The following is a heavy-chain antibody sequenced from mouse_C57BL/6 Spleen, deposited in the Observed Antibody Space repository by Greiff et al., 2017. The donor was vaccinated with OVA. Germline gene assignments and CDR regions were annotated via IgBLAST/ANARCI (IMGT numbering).Heavy chain of an antibody. Sequence: VQLKESGAELVRPGASVKLSCKASGYTFTDYEMHWVKQTPVHGLEWIGAIDPETGGTAYNQKFKGKAILTADKSSSTAYMELRSLTSEDSAVYYCTRNYEYDEGYYARDDWGQGTSVTVSS. CDR3: TRNYEYDEGYYARDD. J-gene: IGHJ4*01. V-gene: IGHV1-15*01. D-gene: IGHD2-4*01. CDR1: GYTFTDYE. CDR2: IDPETGGT.